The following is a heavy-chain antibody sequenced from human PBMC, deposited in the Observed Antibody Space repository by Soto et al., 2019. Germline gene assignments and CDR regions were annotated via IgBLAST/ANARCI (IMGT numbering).Heavy chain of an antibody. CDR2: IYYSGST. CDR3: ARERTPYSPFDY. J-gene: IGHJ4*02. CDR1: GGSISSYY. Sequence: SETLSLTCTVSGGSISSYYWSWIRQPPGKGLEWIGYIYYSGSTNYNPSLKSRVTISVDTSKNQFSLKLSSVTAADTAVYYCARERTPYSPFDYWGQGTLVTVS. D-gene: IGHD1-7*01. V-gene: IGHV4-59*01.